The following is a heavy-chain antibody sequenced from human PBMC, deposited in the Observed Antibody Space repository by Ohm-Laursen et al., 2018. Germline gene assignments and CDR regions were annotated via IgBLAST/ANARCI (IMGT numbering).Heavy chain of an antibody. D-gene: IGHD3-22*01. J-gene: IGHJ3*02. CDR3: ARMTYYYDSSGSDAFDI. Sequence: TLSLTCTVSGGSISSYYWSWIRQPPGKGLEWIGYIYYSGSTNYNPSLKSRVTISVDTSKNQFSLKLSSVTAADTAVYYCARMTYYYDSSGSDAFDIWGQGTMVTVSS. CDR1: GGSISSYY. CDR2: IYYSGST. V-gene: IGHV4-59*01.